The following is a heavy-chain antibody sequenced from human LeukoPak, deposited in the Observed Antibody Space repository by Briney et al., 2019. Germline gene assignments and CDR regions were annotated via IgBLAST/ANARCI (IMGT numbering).Heavy chain of an antibody. CDR2: ISWISGRI. Sequence: GRSLRLSCAAPGFTFDDYAMHWVRQAPGKGLEWVSGISWISGRIGYAGSVKGRFTIYRANAKNSLYLKMNSLRAEATDFYYCAKEIRYTGTTGLPDYWGQGTLVTVSS. CDR1: GFTFDDYA. D-gene: IGHD1-7*01. CDR3: AKEIRYTGTTGLPDY. V-gene: IGHV3-9*01. J-gene: IGHJ4*02.